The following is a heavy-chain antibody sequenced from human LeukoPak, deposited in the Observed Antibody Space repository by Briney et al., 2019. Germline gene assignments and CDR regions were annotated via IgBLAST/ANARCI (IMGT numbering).Heavy chain of an antibody. J-gene: IGHJ6*03. CDR2: INHSGST. CDR1: GGSFSGYY. D-gene: IGHD2-15*01. V-gene: IGHV4-34*01. CDR3: ARGSALGPKNYYYYMDV. Sequence: SETLPLTCAVYGGSFSGYYWSWIRQPPGKGLEWIGEINHSGSTNYNPSLKSRVTISVDTSKNQFSLKLSSVTAADTAVYYCARGSALGPKNYYYYMDVWGKGTTVTVSS.